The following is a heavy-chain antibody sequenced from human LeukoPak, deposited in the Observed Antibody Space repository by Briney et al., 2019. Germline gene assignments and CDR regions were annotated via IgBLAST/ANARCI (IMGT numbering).Heavy chain of an antibody. V-gene: IGHV4-59*01. CDR3: ARAQRYCSSTSCPYFDY. CDR1: GGSLSSYF. CDR2: IYYTGST. D-gene: IGHD2-2*01. Sequence: PSETLSLTCTVSGGSLSSYFWSWIRQPPGKGLEWIGYIYYTGSTNYNPSLKSRVTISVDTSKHQFSLKLSSVTAADTAVYYCARAQRYCSSTSCPYFDYWGQGTLVTVSS. J-gene: IGHJ4*02.